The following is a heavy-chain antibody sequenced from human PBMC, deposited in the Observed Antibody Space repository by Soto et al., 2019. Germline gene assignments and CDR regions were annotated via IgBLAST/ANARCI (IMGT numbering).Heavy chain of an antibody. D-gene: IGHD2-2*01. CDR3: AGVDIVVVPAAIHYYYGMDV. J-gene: IGHJ6*02. CDR2: INPNSGGT. V-gene: IGHV1-2*02. CDR1: GYTFTGYY. Sequence: ASVKVSCKASGYTFTGYYMHWVRQAPGQGLEWMGWINPNSGGTNYAQKFQGRVTMTRDTSISTAYMELSRLRSDDTAVYYCAGVDIVVVPAAIHYYYGMDVWGQGTTVTVSS.